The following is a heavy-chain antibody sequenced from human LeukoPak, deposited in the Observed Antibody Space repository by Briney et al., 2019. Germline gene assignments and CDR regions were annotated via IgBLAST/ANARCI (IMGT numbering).Heavy chain of an antibody. V-gene: IGHV4-59*08. CDR3: ARLPIWATVIPYWYFDL. J-gene: IGHJ2*01. CDR2: IYYSGST. Sequence: PSETLSLTCTVSGGSISSYYWGWTRQPPGKGMEWVGYIYYSGSTNYYPSLKSRVTISVDTSKNQFSLKLSSVTAADTAVYYCARLPIWATVIPYWYFDLWGRGTLVTVSS. D-gene: IGHD4-17*01. CDR1: GGSISSYY.